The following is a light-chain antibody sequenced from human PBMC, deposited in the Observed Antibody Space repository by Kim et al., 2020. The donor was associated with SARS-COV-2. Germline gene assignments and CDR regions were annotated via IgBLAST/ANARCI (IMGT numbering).Light chain of an antibody. Sequence: SITTSCTGTSSDVGGYNYVSWYQQHPGKAPKLIIYDVSKRPSGVPDRFSGSKSGNTASLTISGLQAEDEADYYCCSYAGSYTFYVFGTGTKVTVL. V-gene: IGLV2-11*01. CDR1: SSDVGGYNY. CDR2: DVS. J-gene: IGLJ1*01. CDR3: CSYAGSYTFYV.